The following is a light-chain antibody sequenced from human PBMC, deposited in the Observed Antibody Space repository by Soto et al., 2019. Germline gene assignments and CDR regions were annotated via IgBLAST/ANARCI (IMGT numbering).Light chain of an antibody. CDR1: QSLVHSDGKTS. J-gene: IGKJ1*01. V-gene: IGKV2-24*01. Sequence: DIVMTQTPLSSPVTLGQPASISCRSRQSLVHSDGKTSLTWLHQRPGQPPRLLLYKISNRFTGVPDRFSGSGAGTDFTLKISRLEAEDVGVYYCMQLTQFPWTFGQGTKVEIK. CDR3: MQLTQFPWT. CDR2: KIS.